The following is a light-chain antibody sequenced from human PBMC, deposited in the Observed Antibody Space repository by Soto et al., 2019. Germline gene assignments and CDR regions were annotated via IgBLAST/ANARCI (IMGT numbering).Light chain of an antibody. CDR3: QKFSAVPT. J-gene: IGKJ4*01. Sequence: DIQMTQSPSSLSASVGDRVTITCRASQAIYNYLAWYQQKPGKVPTLLISAASTLQSGVPSRFSGSGSGTDVTLTIISLQPEDVATDYCQKFSAVPTFGGGTKVEI. CDR1: QAIYNY. V-gene: IGKV1-27*01. CDR2: AAS.